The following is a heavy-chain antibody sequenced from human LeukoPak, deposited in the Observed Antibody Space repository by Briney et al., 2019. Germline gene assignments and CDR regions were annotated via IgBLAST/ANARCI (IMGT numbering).Heavy chain of an antibody. CDR1: GFTFSTYA. CDR3: ARDRSIAARVGAFDI. D-gene: IGHD6-6*01. Sequence: GGSLRLSCAASGFTFSTYAMSWVRQAPGKGLEWVSSISSSSSYIYYADSVKGRFTISRDNAKNSLYLQMNSLRAEDTAVYYCARDRSIAARVGAFDIWGQGTMVTVSS. CDR2: ISSSSSYI. J-gene: IGHJ3*02. V-gene: IGHV3-21*01.